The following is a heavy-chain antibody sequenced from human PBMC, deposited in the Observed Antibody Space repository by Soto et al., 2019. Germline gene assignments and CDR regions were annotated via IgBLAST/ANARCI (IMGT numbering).Heavy chain of an antibody. CDR3: ARDLKEAGYCSSTSCNDYYYGMDV. V-gene: IGHV4-31*03. CDR1: GGSISSGGYY. J-gene: IGHJ6*02. CDR2: IYYSGST. D-gene: IGHD2-2*01. Sequence: SETLSLTCTVSGGSISSGGYYWSWIRQHPGKGLEWIGYIYYSGSTYYNPSLKSRVTISVDTSKNQFSLKLSSVTAADTAVYYCARDLKEAGYCSSTSCNDYYYGMDVWGQGTTVTVSS.